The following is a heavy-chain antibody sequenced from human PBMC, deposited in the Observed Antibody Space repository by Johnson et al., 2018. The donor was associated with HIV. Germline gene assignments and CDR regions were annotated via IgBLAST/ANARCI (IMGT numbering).Heavy chain of an antibody. CDR1: GFTFNTYA. D-gene: IGHD2-15*01. CDR2: ISDDGSNK. J-gene: IGHJ3*02. CDR3: ARFDEGWTAFDI. V-gene: IGHV3-30*04. Sequence: QVQLVESGGGVVQPGRSLRLSCAASGFTFNTYAMHWVRQAPGTGLEWVAVISDDGSNKYYADSVKGRFTISRDNSKNTLYLQMNSLRAEDTDVYYCARFDEGWTAFDIWGQGTMVTVSS.